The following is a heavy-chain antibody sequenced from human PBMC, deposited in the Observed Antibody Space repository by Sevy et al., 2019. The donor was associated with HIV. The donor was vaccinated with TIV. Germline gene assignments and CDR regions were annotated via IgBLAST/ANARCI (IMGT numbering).Heavy chain of an antibody. D-gene: IGHD6-19*01. J-gene: IGHJ4*02. CDR1: GFTFSSYS. Sequence: GGSLRLSCAASGFTFSSYSMNWVRQAPGKGLEWVSYISSSSSTIYYADSVKGRFTISRDNAKNSLYLQINSLRDEDTAVYYCARGPRGWYDYWGQGTLVTVSS. CDR2: ISSSSSTI. V-gene: IGHV3-48*02. CDR3: ARGPRGWYDY.